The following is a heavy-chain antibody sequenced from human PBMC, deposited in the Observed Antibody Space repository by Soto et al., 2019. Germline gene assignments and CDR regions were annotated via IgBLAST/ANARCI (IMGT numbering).Heavy chain of an antibody. CDR2: LSGDNGDI. V-gene: IGHV1-18*01. D-gene: IGHD2-15*01. CDR1: DYSFNSYG. J-gene: IGHJ4*02. Sequence: QVQLVQSGDELKKPGASVKVSCKASDYSFNSYGITWVRKAPGQGLEWMGWLSGDNGDIKYAQKFQGRVTMTTDMSTSPVYMKLRSLSSDDTSVYFCAGSRGFGFDFWGQGTLVTVSS. CDR3: AGSRGFGFDF.